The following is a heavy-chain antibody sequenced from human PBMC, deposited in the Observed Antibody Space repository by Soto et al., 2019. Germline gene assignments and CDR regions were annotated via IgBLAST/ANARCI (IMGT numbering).Heavy chain of an antibody. Sequence: ASVKVSCKASGYTFTSYYMHWVRQAPGQGLEWMGIINPSGSTSYAQKFQGRVTITRDTSAGTAYMELGSLRSEDTAVYYCARGFPLWFDPWGQGTLVTVSS. CDR2: INPSGST. J-gene: IGHJ5*02. V-gene: IGHV1-46*01. CDR3: ARGFPLWFDP. CDR1: GYTFTSYY. D-gene: IGHD3-16*02.